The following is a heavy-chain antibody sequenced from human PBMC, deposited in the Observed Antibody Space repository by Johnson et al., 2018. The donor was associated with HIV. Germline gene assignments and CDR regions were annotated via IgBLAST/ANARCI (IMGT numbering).Heavy chain of an antibody. CDR3: ARAEGEYDAFDI. V-gene: IGHV3-23*04. Sequence: VQLVESGGGLVQPGGSLRLSCAASGFTFSSYWMSWVRQAPGKGLEWVSSISNSGDGTYYADSVKGRFTISRDNSKNTLYLQMNSLRAEDTAVYYCARAEGEYDAFDIWGQGTMVTVSS. CDR1: GFTFSSYW. J-gene: IGHJ3*02. D-gene: IGHD2/OR15-2a*01. CDR2: ISNSGDGT.